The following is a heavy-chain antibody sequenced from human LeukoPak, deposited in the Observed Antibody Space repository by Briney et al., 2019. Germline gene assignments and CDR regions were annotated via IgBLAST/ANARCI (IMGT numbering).Heavy chain of an antibody. CDR2: INHSGSH. CDR3: ARWYRGCWYYFEY. Sequence: SDTLSLTCAVYGGPFSRYYWSWIRQPPGRGLEWLGDINHSGSHSYNPSLKSRVTKSVEKSKNQFSLRLSAVTAADTAVYYCARWYRGCWYYFEYWGQGTLVSVS. CDR1: GGPFSRYY. V-gene: IGHV4-34*01. J-gene: IGHJ4*02. D-gene: IGHD6-19*01.